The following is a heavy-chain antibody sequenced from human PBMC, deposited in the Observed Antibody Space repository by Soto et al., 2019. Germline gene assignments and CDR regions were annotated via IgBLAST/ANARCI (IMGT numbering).Heavy chain of an antibody. CDR1: GGTFSSYA. Sequence: SVKVSCKASGGTFSSYAISWVRQAPGQGLEWMGGIIPIFGTANYAQKFQGRVTITADESTSTAYMELSSLRSEDTAVYYCARVTELGYGPKYYGMVVWGQGTTVTVSS. J-gene: IGHJ6*02. V-gene: IGHV1-69*13. CDR3: ARVTELGYGPKYYGMVV. CDR2: IIPIFGTA. D-gene: IGHD3-16*01.